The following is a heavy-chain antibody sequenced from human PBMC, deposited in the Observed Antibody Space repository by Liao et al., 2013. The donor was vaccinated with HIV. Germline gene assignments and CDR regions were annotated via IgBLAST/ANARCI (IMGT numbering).Heavy chain of an antibody. CDR3: ARDTTTFPRVLDY. CDR1: GGSIISSSYY. J-gene: IGHJ4*02. D-gene: IGHD1-1*01. CDR2: IYYTGTT. V-gene: IGHV4-61*05. Sequence: QLQLQESGPGLVKPSETLSLTCTVSGGSIISSSYYWGWIRQPPGKGLEWIGYIYYTGTTNYNPSLQSRVTMSLDTSKKQFSLRLTSVTAADTAVYYCARDTTTFPRVLDYWGQGTLVTVSS.